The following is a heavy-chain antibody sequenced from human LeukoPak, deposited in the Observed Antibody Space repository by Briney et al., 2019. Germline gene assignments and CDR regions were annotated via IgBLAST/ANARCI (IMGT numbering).Heavy chain of an antibody. Sequence: GGSLRLSCAASGFTFNTYSMNWVRQAPGKGLEWVSYISSSSSTIKYADSVKGRFTISRDNAKNSLFLQMNSLRAEDTAVYYCARVYTSSWYDYWGRGTLVTVPS. J-gene: IGHJ4*02. CDR2: ISSSSSTI. CDR3: ARVYTSSWYDY. CDR1: GFTFNTYS. D-gene: IGHD6-13*01. V-gene: IGHV3-48*01.